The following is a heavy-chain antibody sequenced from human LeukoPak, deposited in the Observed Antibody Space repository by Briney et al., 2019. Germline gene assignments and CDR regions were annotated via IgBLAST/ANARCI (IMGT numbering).Heavy chain of an antibody. D-gene: IGHD5-24*01. CDR1: GYSFTSYW. V-gene: IGHV5-51*01. Sequence: GESLKISCKGSGYSFTSYWNAWVRQRPGKGLEWMGIIYPGGSETRYDPSFQGQVTISADRSTSTAYLQWSSLGASDTAMYYCARASRDGYNQNFDHWGQGTLVTVSS. CDR3: ARASRDGYNQNFDH. CDR2: IYPGGSET. J-gene: IGHJ4*02.